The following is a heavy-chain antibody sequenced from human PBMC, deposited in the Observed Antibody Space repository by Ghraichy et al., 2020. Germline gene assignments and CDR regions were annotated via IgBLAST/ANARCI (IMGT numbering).Heavy chain of an antibody. CDR3: AKDRRTYYYEASGDWDY. Sequence: GGSLRLSCAASGFTFSTYYMHWIRQAPGKGLEWVAVISYYGNNKYYADSVRGRFTISRDNSKNPLFLQMNSLRAEDTAVYYWAKDRRTYYYEASGDWDYWGKGTLVPVSS. V-gene: IGHV3-30*18. J-gene: IGHJ4*02. D-gene: IGHD2-21*01. CDR1: GFTFSTYY. CDR2: ISYYGNNK.